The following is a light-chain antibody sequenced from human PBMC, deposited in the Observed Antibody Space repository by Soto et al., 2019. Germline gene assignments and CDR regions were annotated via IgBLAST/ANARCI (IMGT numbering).Light chain of an antibody. V-gene: IGKV3-11*01. CDR1: QSVSSS. J-gene: IGKJ1*01. Sequence: EIVLTQSPATLSLSPGERATLSCRASQSVSSSLVWYQQKPGQAPRLLIYDASNRATGIPARFSGSGSGTDFTLTISSLEPEDFAVYYCRQRGNWPKTFGQGTKVEIK. CDR3: RQRGNWPKT. CDR2: DAS.